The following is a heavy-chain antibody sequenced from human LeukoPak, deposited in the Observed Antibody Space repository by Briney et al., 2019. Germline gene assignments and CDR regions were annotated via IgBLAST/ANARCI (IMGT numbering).Heavy chain of an antibody. CDR1: GFTFSHYW. V-gene: IGHV3-74*01. CDR2: INNDGSST. J-gene: IGHJ4*02. D-gene: IGHD6-19*01. CDR3: ARERSGWLFDY. Sequence: GGSLRLSCAASGFTFSHYWMHWVRQVPGKGLVWVSHINNDGSSTAYADSVKGRFTISRDNAKNTLYLQMNSLRAEDTAVYYCARERSGWLFDYWGQGTLVTVSS.